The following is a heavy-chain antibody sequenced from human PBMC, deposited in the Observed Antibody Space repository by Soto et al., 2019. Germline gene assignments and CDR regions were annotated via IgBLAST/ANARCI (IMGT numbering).Heavy chain of an antibody. CDR3: AQDAKILAWLPHSYYFYF. Sequence: EVQVLESGGGLAQPGRSLRLSCAVSGLSFSSYAMTLVRQSPGKGLEWVSSISRSGNSTYSADSVRGRFTISRDNSKNTLYLQMNSLRAEDTAVYYCAQDAKILAWLPHSYYFYFWGPGTLVTVSS. V-gene: IGHV3-23*01. D-gene: IGHD3-9*01. CDR1: GLSFSSYA. CDR2: ISRSGNST. J-gene: IGHJ4*02.